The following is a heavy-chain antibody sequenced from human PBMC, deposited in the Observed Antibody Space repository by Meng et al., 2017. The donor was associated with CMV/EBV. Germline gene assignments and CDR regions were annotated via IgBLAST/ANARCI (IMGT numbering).Heavy chain of an antibody. Sequence: VQLGESGGSLTPPGGSLRLSCAAFGFTVRSNYMSWVRQAPGKGLEWVSVIYSGGSTYYADSVKGRFTISRDNSKNTLYLQMNSLRAEDTAVYYCARGGTAIPDYWGQGTLVTVSS. CDR1: GFTVRSNY. CDR3: ARGGTAIPDY. J-gene: IGHJ4*02. CDR2: IYSGGST. D-gene: IGHD5-18*01. V-gene: IGHV3-53*01.